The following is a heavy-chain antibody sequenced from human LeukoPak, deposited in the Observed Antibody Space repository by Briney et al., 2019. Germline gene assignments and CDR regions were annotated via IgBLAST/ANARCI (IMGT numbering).Heavy chain of an antibody. V-gene: IGHV4-34*01. J-gene: IGHJ4*02. CDR3: ASPRAGSWYYFDY. CDR1: GGSFSGYY. CDR2: INHSGST. D-gene: IGHD6-13*01. Sequence: PSETLSLTCAVYGGSFSGYYWSWIRQPPGKGLEWIGEINHSGSTNYNPSLKSRVTISVDTSKNQFSLKLSSVTAADTAVYYCASPRAGSWYYFDYWGQGTLVTVSS.